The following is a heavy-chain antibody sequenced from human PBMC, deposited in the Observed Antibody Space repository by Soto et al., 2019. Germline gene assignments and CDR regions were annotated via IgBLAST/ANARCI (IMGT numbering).Heavy chain of an antibody. CDR2: IYYSGST. CDR3: ARRLYGGNSDDAFDI. V-gene: IGHV4-59*01. D-gene: IGHD4-17*01. J-gene: IGHJ3*02. Sequence: PSETLSLTCTVSGGSISSYYWSWIRQPPGKGLEWIGYIYYSGSTNYNPSLKSRVTISVDTSKNQFSLKLSSVTAADTAVYYCARRLYGGNSDDAFDIWGQGTMVT. CDR1: GGSISSYY.